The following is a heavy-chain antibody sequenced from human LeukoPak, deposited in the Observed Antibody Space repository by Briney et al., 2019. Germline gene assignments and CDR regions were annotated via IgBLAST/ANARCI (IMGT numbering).Heavy chain of an antibody. J-gene: IGHJ3*02. Sequence: SETLSLTCAVYDGSFSGYYWSWLRQPPGKGLEWIGEINHSGSTNYNPSLKSRVTISVDTSKNQFSLKLSSVTAADTAVYYCIAAGLDAFDIWGQGTMVTVSS. V-gene: IGHV4-34*01. CDR1: DGSFSGYY. D-gene: IGHD6-13*01. CDR2: INHSGST. CDR3: IAAGLDAFDI.